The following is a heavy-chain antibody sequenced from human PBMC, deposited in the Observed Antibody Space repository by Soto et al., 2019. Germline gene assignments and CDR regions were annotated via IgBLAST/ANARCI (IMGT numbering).Heavy chain of an antibody. D-gene: IGHD4-17*01. V-gene: IGHV3-23*01. Sequence: EVQLLESGGGLVQPGGSQGLSCAASGFTFSSYAMSWVRQAPGKGLEWVSAISDSGDTSYYADSVKGRFTISRDNSENTLYLHMSSLRAEDTAVYYCAKGDDYGAPDYWGQGTLVTVSS. CDR1: GFTFSSYA. CDR2: ISDSGDTS. J-gene: IGHJ4*02. CDR3: AKGDDYGAPDY.